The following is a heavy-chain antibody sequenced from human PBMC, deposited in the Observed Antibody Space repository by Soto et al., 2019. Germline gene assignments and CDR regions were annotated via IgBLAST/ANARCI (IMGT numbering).Heavy chain of an antibody. CDR1: GYTFSGFY. V-gene: IGHV1-2*02. Sequence: ASVKVSCKASGYTFSGFYMHWVRQAPGQGLEWMGWINPNSGGTKSAEKFQGRVTMTRDTSISTAYMELSRLTSDDTAVYYCASAAVTGTAGLDFWGQGTQVTVYS. D-gene: IGHD6-19*01. CDR2: INPNSGGT. J-gene: IGHJ4*02. CDR3: ASAAVTGTAGLDF.